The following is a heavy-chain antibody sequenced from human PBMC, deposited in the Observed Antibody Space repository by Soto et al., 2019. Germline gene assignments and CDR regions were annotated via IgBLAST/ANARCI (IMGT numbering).Heavy chain of an antibody. Sequence: SETLSLTCTVSGGSISSGGYYWSWIRQHPGKGLEWIGYIYYSGRTYYNPSLHSRVSIAVDTTENQFSLKLTSVTAADTSVYYCARGSFSSSSSWFDPWGRGTLATVSS. D-gene: IGHD6-6*01. J-gene: IGHJ5*02. V-gene: IGHV4-31*03. CDR2: IYYSGRT. CDR1: GGSISSGGYY. CDR3: ARGSFSSSSSWFDP.